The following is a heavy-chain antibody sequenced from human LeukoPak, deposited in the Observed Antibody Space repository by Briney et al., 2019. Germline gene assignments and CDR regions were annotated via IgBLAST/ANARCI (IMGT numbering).Heavy chain of an antibody. CDR1: GGSISGYY. D-gene: IGHD5-12*01. J-gene: IGHJ2*01. V-gene: IGHV4-59*01. CDR2: TYHSGFT. CDR3: ARDQRCSRFDGGCDQWYFDL. Sequence: PSETLSLTCSVSGGSISGYYRSWLRQPPGKGLEWIGYTYHSGFTHYNPSLRSRLTISVDTSRNQFSLKLTSATAADTAIYYCARDQRCSRFDGGCDQWYFDLWGRGTLVTVSS.